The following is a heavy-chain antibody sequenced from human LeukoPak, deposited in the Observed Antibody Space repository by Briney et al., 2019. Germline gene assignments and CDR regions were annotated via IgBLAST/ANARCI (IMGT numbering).Heavy chain of an antibody. J-gene: IGHJ5*02. D-gene: IGHD3-10*01. CDR2: IYYSGST. V-gene: IGHV4-59*01. Sequence: SETLSLTCTVSGGSISNYYWSWIRLPPGKGLEWIGYIYYSGSTNYNPSLKSRVTISVDTSKNQFSLKLSSVTAADTAVYYCARVGSRKSDWFDPWGQGTLVTVSS. CDR1: GGSISNYY. CDR3: ARVGSRKSDWFDP.